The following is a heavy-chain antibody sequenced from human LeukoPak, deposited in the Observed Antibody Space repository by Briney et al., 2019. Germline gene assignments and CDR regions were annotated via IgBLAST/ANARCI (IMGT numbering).Heavy chain of an antibody. CDR1: GFTFGVYA. J-gene: IGHJ6*04. D-gene: IGHD3-10*01. CDR2: IRSKAYGGTT. CDR3: SYGSGSSYNVYYYAMDV. V-gene: IGHV3-49*04. Sequence: GGSLRLSCTASGFTFGVYAMSWVRQAPGKGLGWVGFIRSKAYGGTTEYAASVKGRFTISRDDSKSIAYLQMNSLKTEDTAVYYCSYGSGSSYNVYYYAMDVWGKGTTVTVSS.